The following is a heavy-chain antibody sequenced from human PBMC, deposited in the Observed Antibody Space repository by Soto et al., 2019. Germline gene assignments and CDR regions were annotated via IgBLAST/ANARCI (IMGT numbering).Heavy chain of an antibody. Sequence: PSETLSLTXSVSGGSIRGSYCSWIRQPPEKGLEWIASISYTGSATHNPSLKSRVSVSVDTTVNQCSLKLTSVTAADTATYYCATGGGWLQNSNLRGLYFDYWGQGALVTVSS. CDR1: GGSIRGSY. J-gene: IGHJ4*02. CDR3: ATGGGWLQNSNLRGLYFDY. D-gene: IGHD6-19*01. CDR2: ISYTGSA. V-gene: IGHV4-59*01.